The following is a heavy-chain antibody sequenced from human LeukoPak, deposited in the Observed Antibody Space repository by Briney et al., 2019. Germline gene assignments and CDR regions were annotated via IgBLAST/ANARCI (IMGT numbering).Heavy chain of an antibody. CDR1: GGSISSSSYY. Sequence: TLSLTCTVSGGSISSSSYYWGWIRQPPGKALEWLARIDWDDDKYYSTSLKTRLTISKDTSKNQVVLTMTNMDPVDTATYYCARIGSGWPFDYWGQGTLVTVSS. V-gene: IGHV2-70*11. CDR2: IDWDDDK. D-gene: IGHD6-19*01. CDR3: ARIGSGWPFDY. J-gene: IGHJ4*02.